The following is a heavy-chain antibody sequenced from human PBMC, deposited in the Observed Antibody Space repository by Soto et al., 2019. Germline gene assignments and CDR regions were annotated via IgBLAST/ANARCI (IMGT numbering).Heavy chain of an antibody. D-gene: IGHD2-15*01. CDR1: GASITTGGYY. J-gene: IGHJ4*02. CDR2: SYYSEST. CDR3: ARNKCSGGSCYSWSLDY. Sequence: TLSPTCPVSGASITTGGYYWSWIRQLPGKGLEWIGHSYYSESTYYNPSLKSRVSISLDTSKNQFSLKLSFVTAADTAMYYCARNKCSGGSCYSWSLDYWGQGTQVTVYS. V-gene: IGHV4-31*03.